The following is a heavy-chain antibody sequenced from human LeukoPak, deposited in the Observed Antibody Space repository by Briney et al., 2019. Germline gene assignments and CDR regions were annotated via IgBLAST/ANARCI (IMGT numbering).Heavy chain of an antibody. CDR3: ARLRRNSDRSGYYYYYDY. V-gene: IGHV3-21*01. D-gene: IGHD3-22*01. CDR1: GYTFSSYS. CDR2: ISVGSNYI. Sequence: GGSLRLSCAASGYTFSSYSINWVRQAPGKGLEWVSSISVGSNYIYYADSVRGRFSISRDDARNSLYLQMDSLRGDDMAVYYCARLRRNSDRSGYYYYYDYWGQGTLVTVSS. J-gene: IGHJ4*02.